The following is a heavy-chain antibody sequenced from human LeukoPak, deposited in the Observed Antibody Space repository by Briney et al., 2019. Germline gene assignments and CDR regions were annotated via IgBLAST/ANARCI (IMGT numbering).Heavy chain of an antibody. CDR2: INHSGST. J-gene: IGHJ5*02. Sequence: PSETLSLTCAVYGGSFSGYYWSWIPQPPGKGLEWIGEINHSGSTNYNPSLKSRVTISVDTSKNQFSLKLSSVTAADTAVYYCARGRWFDPWGQGTLVTVSS. CDR3: ARGRWFDP. CDR1: GGSFSGYY. V-gene: IGHV4-34*01.